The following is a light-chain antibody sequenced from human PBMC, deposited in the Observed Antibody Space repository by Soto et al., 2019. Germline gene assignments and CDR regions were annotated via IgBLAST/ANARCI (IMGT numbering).Light chain of an antibody. V-gene: IGLV2-23*02. CDR1: SSDVGSYNL. CDR2: EVS. J-gene: IGLJ1*01. Sequence: QSVLPQPVSVCGSPGQSITISCTGTSSDVGSYNLVSWYQQHPGKAPKLMIYEVSKRPSGVSNRFSGSKSGNTASLTISGLQAEDEADYYCCSYAGSSTFLYVFGTGTKVTVL. CDR3: CSYAGSSTFLYV.